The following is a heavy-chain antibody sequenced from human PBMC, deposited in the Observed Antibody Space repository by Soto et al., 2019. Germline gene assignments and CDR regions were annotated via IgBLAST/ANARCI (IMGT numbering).Heavy chain of an antibody. J-gene: IGHJ3*02. V-gene: IGHV1-69*13. D-gene: IGHD3-22*01. Sequence: GASVKVSCKAFGGTFSSYAISWVRQAPGQGLEWMGGIIPIFGTANYAQKFQGRVTITADESTSTAYMELSSLRSEDTAVYYCARARDSSGYGDAFDIWGQGTMVTVSS. CDR3: ARARDSSGYGDAFDI. CDR2: IIPIFGTA. CDR1: GGTFSSYA.